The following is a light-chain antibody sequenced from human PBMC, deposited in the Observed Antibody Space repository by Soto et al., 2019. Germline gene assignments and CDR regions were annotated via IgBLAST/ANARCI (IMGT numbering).Light chain of an antibody. CDR2: GAS. CDR3: QQYSSTVWT. Sequence: EIVLTQSPGTLSLSPGERATLSCRASQSISSSYLAWYQQKPGQAPRLLVSGASSRATGIPDRFSGSGSGTDFTLTISRMEPEDFALYYCQQYSSTVWTFGQGTKMEIK. V-gene: IGKV3-20*01. CDR1: QSISSSY. J-gene: IGKJ1*01.